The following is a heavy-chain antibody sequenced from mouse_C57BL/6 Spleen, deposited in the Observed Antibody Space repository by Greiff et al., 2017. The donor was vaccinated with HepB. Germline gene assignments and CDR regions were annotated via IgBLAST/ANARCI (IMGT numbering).Heavy chain of an antibody. V-gene: IGHV1-52*01. CDR2: IDPSDSET. D-gene: IGHD1-1*01. Sequence: QVQLKQSGAELVRPGSSVKLSCKASGYTFTSYWMHWVKQRPIQGLEWIGNIDPSDSETHYNQKFKDKATLTVDKSSSTAYMQLSSLTSEDSAVYYCARQPVIYYYGSSNYFDYWGQGTTLTVSS. CDR1: GYTFTSYW. J-gene: IGHJ2*01. CDR3: ARQPVIYYYGSSNYFDY.